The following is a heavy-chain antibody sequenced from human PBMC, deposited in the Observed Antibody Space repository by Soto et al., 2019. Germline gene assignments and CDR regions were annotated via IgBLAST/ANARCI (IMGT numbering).Heavy chain of an antibody. V-gene: IGHV3-33*02. J-gene: IGHJ4*02. CDR2: IWHDGENK. CDR1: GFTFSSFG. D-gene: IGHD1-1*01. CDR3: ARDPGNDEAMDY. Sequence: QVQVVESGGGVVQPGRSLRLSCAASGFTFSSFGMHWVRQAPGKGLEWVAVIWHDGENKYYADSANGRFTISRDNSKNTLSLQMNSLRAEDTAVYYCARDPGNDEAMDYWGQGTLVTVSS.